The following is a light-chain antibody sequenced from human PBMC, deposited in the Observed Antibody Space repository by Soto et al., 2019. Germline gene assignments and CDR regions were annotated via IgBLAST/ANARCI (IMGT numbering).Light chain of an antibody. CDR3: QQYESSPLT. CDR2: RAS. V-gene: IGKV3-20*01. J-gene: IGKJ4*01. Sequence: EIVLTQSPDTLSLSPGKRATLSCRASQSVSSSFLAWYHQKPGQAPRLLIYRASSRATGIPDRFTGSGSGTDFTLTISRLEPEDFAVYYCQQYESSPLTFGGGTKVEIK. CDR1: QSVSSSF.